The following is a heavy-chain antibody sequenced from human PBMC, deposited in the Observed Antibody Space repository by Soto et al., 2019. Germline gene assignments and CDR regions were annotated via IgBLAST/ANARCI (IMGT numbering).Heavy chain of an antibody. D-gene: IGHD3-22*01. CDR1: GFTFSTYA. Sequence: GGPLRLSCASSGFTFSTYAMIWVRQAPGKGLEWVSVITGSGGSTYYADSVKGRFTISRDNSKNTLYLLMNSLRTEDTAVYYCARYYDYSGGTSGGMDVWGQGTTVTVSS. CDR3: ARYYDYSGGTSGGMDV. CDR2: ITGSGGST. J-gene: IGHJ6*02. V-gene: IGHV3-23*01.